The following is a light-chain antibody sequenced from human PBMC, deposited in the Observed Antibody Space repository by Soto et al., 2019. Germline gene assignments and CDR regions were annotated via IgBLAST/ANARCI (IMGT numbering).Light chain of an antibody. CDR3: VQGTHLPGM. J-gene: IGKJ1*01. V-gene: IGKV2-30*01. CDR1: ESLVFSDGNTY. CDR2: KVS. Sequence: DVVMTQSPLFLPVTLGQPASISCRSSESLVFSDGNTYLTWLHQRPGQSPRRLIYKVSKRGSGVPDRLSGSGSVTDFTLKISRVEAEGVGLYYCVQGTHLPGMFGQGTNVDIK.